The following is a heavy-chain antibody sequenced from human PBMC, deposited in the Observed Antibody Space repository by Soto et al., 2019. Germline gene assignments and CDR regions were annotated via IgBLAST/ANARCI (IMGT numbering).Heavy chain of an antibody. D-gene: IGHD4-4*01. CDR3: ARYIDYSIDY. CDR1: GYILNHYG. V-gene: IGHV1-18*01. Sequence: QAQLLQSESEAQKPGASVKVSCKASGYILNHYGISWVRQATGQGLEWMGWIYPKEGRINFGQKVQGRVTLTTDTATSTAYIELRSLRFDHSAVYFCARYIDYSIDYLGQGTLLTVSS. CDR2: IYPKEGRI. J-gene: IGHJ4*02.